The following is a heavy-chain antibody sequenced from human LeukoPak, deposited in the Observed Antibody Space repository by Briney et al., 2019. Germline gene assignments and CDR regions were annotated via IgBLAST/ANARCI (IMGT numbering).Heavy chain of an antibody. V-gene: IGHV3-30*18. CDR2: ISYDGSNK. CDR3: AKDLRSRWELLQDYYYGMDV. CDR1: GFTFSSYG. D-gene: IGHD1-26*01. J-gene: IGHJ6*02. Sequence: AGGSLRLSCAASGFTFSSYGMHWVRQAPGKGLEWVAVISYDGSNKYYADSVKGRFTISRDNSKNTLYLQMNSLRAEDTAVYYCAKDLRSRWELLQDYYYGMDVWGQGTTVTVSS.